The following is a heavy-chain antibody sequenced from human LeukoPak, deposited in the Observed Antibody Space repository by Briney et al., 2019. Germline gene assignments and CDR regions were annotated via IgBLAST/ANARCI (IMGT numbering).Heavy chain of an antibody. V-gene: IGHV3-33*01. CDR1: GFTFSSYG. CDR3: ARGAQDYYGSGSYLY. Sequence: PGGSLRLSCAASGFTFSSYGMHWVRQAPGKGLEWVAVIWYDGSNKYYADSVKGRFTISRDNSKNALYLQMSSLRAEDTAVYYCARGAQDYYGSGSYLYWGQGTLVTVSS. J-gene: IGHJ4*02. D-gene: IGHD3-10*01. CDR2: IWYDGSNK.